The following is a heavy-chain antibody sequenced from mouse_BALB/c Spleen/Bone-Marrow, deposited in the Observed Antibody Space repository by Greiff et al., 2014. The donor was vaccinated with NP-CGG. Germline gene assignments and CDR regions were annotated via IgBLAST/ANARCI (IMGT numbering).Heavy chain of an antibody. V-gene: IGHV1-69*02. Sequence: QVQLQQPGAELVRPGASVKLSCKASGYTSTSYWINWVKQGPGQGLEWIGNIYPSDSYTNYNQKFKDKATLTVDKSSTTAYMQLSSPTSEDSAVYYCTRGGSSPYYFDYWGQGSTLTVSS. CDR2: IYPSDSYT. CDR1: GYTSTSYW. D-gene: IGHD1-1*01. CDR3: TRGGSSPYYFDY. J-gene: IGHJ2*01.